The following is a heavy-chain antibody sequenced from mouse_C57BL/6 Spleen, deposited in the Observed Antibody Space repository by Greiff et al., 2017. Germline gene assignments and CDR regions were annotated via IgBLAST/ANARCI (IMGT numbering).Heavy chain of an antibody. CDR1: YFAFMASA. D-gene: IGHD1-1*01. CDR3: ASPITTVEGGYYAMGD. V-gene: IGHV1-49*01. J-gene: IGHJ4*01. Sequence: LVESGAELVRPGSSVKLSCKDSYFAFMASAMHWVKQRPGHGLEWIGSFTMYSDATEYSENFKGKATLTANTSSSTAYMELSSLTSEDSAVYYCASPITTVEGGYYAMGDWGQGTSVTVSS. CDR2: FTMYSDAT.